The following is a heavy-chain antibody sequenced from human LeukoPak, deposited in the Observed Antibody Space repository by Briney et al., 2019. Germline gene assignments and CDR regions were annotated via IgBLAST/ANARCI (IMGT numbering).Heavy chain of an antibody. CDR2: IYYSGST. CDR3: ARAIANYDATSHYYYYMDV. V-gene: IGHV4-59*02. D-gene: IGHD3-3*01. Sequence: SETLSLTCTVSGVSVTSHYWSWIRQPPGKGLESIGYIYYSGSTNYNPSLKSRVTISVDTPKNQFSLKLSSVTAADTAVYYCARAIANYDATSHYYYYMDVWGKGTTVTVSS. J-gene: IGHJ6*03. CDR1: GVSVTSHY.